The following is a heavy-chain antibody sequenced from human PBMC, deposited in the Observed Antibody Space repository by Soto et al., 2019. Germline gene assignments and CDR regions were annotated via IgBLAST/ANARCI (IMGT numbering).Heavy chain of an antibody. Sequence: GESLKISCXGSGYSFTSYWIGWVRQMPGKGLEWMGIIYPGDSDTRYSPSFQGQVTISADKSISTAYLQWSSLKASDTAMYYCASSYYYDSSGSLDAFDIWGQGTMVTVSS. CDR3: ASSYYYDSSGSLDAFDI. D-gene: IGHD3-22*01. CDR1: GYSFTSYW. CDR2: IYPGDSDT. V-gene: IGHV5-51*01. J-gene: IGHJ3*02.